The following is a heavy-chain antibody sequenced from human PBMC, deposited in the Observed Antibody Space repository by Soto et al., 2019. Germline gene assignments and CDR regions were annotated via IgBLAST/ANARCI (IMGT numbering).Heavy chain of an antibody. Sequence: EVQLVESGGGLVKPGGSLRLSCAASGFTCSNAWMSWVRQAPGKGLEWVGRIKSKTDGGTTDYAAPVKGRFTISRDDSKNTLYLQMNSLKTEDTAVYYCIKGERYFDLLFRTRLYFDYWGQGTLFTVSS. CDR3: IKGERYFDLLFRTRLYFDY. CDR1: GFTCSNAW. D-gene: IGHD3-9*01. V-gene: IGHV3-15*01. J-gene: IGHJ4*02. CDR2: IKSKTDGGTT.